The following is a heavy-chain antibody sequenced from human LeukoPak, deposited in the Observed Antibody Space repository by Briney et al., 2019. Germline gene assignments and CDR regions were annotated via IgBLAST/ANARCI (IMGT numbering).Heavy chain of an antibody. CDR3: AKDKIKIAVAGTPGGY. CDR1: GFTFSSYA. CDR2: ISGSGGST. D-gene: IGHD6-19*01. J-gene: IGHJ4*02. V-gene: IGHV3-23*01. Sequence: PGGSLRLSCAASGFTFSSYAMSWVRQAPGKGLEWVSAISGSGGSTYYADSVKGRFTISRDNSKNTLYLQMNSLRAEDTAVYYCAKDKIKIAVAGTPGGYWGQGTLVTVSS.